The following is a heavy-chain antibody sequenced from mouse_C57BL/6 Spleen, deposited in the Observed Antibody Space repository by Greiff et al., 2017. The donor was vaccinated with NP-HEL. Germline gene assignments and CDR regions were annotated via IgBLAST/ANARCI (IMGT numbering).Heavy chain of an antibody. CDR1: GYSITSGYY. CDR2: ISYDGSN. J-gene: IGHJ3*01. CDR3: ARPQLLRYPAWFAY. V-gene: IGHV3-6*01. Sequence: DVKLQESGPGLVKPSQSLSLTCSVTGYSITSGYYWNWIRQFPGNKLEWMGYISYDGSNNYNPSLKNRISITRDTSKNQFFLKLNSVTTEDTATYYCARPQLLRYPAWFAYWGQGTLVTVSA. D-gene: IGHD1-1*01.